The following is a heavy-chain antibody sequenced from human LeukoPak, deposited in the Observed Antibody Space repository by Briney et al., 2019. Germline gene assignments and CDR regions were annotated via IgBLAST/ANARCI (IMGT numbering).Heavy chain of an antibody. CDR1: GYTFTSYG. Sequence: GASVKVSCKASGYTFTSYGISWVRQAPGQGLEWMGWISAYNGNTNYAQKLQGRVTMTTDTSTSTAYMELRSLRSDDTAVYYCARHSEGDSGYENYYYYGMDVWGKGTTVTVSS. D-gene: IGHD5-12*01. J-gene: IGHJ6*04. CDR2: ISAYNGNT. V-gene: IGHV1-18*04. CDR3: ARHSEGDSGYENYYYYGMDV.